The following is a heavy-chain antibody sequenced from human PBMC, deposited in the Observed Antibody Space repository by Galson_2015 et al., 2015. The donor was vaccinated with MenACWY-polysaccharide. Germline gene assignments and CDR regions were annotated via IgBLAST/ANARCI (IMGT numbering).Heavy chain of an antibody. Sequence: SLRLSCAASGFTFDDHTMHWVRQAPGKGLQWDSLISWDGSTAYYADAVQGRFTISRDNGKNSLYLQMSSLRNEDTAFYFCARDNSGDYYDRSGYLDFWGQGTLVTVSS. D-gene: IGHD3-22*01. CDR1: GFTFDDHT. CDR3: ARDNSGDYYDRSGYLDF. V-gene: IGHV3-43*01. J-gene: IGHJ4*02. CDR2: ISWDGSTA.